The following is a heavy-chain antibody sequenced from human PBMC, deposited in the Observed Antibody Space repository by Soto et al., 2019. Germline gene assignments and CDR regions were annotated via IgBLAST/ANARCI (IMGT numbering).Heavy chain of an antibody. CDR2: VNEDGSEK. V-gene: IGHV3-7*01. CDR3: ARDGGYYYYYGMDV. CDR1: GFSFSSYY. D-gene: IGHD2-15*01. J-gene: IGHJ6*02. Sequence: EVQLVESGGGLVQPGGSLRLSCAASGFSFSSYYMSWVRQAQGKGLEWVANVNEDGSEKYYVDSVKGRFTVSRDNAKNSLYLQMNSLRAEDTAVYYCARDGGYYYYYGMDVWGQGTTVTVSS.